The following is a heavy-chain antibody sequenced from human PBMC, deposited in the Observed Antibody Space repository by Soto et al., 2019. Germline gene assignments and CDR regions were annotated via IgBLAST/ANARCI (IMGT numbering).Heavy chain of an antibody. J-gene: IGHJ1*01. CDR1: GGSISSSNW. Sequence: SETLSLTCAVSGGSISSSNWWSWVRQPPGKGLEWIGYIYYSGSTNYNPSLKSRVTISVDTSKNQFSLKLSSVTAADTAVYYCARHTDYYYDSSGYPKAEYFQHWGQGTLVT. V-gene: IGHV4-4*02. CDR3: ARHTDYYYDSSGYPKAEYFQH. CDR2: IYYSGST. D-gene: IGHD3-22*01.